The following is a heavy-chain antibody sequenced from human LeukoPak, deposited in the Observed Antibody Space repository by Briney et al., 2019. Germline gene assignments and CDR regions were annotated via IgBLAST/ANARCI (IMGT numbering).Heavy chain of an antibody. D-gene: IGHD3-9*01. CDR3: AREVGTYYDILTGSTGD. V-gene: IGHV1-69*04. CDR2: IIPILGIA. Sequence: GASVKVSCKASGGTYSSYTISWVRQGPGQGLEWMGRIIPILGIANYAQKFQGRVTITADKSTSTAYMELSSLRSEDTAVYYCAREVGTYYDILTGSTGDWGQGTLVTVSS. J-gene: IGHJ4*02. CDR1: GGTYSSYT.